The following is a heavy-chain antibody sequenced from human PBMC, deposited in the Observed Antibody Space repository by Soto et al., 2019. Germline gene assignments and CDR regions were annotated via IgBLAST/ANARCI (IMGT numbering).Heavy chain of an antibody. J-gene: IGHJ4*02. CDR3: AVRRDGYIVDY. Sequence: PSETLSLTCTVSGGSISSGGYYWSWIRQHPGKGLEWIGYIYYSGSTYYNPSLKSRVTISVDTSKNQFSLKLSSVTAADTAVYYCAVRRDGYIVDYWGQGTLVTVSS. CDR2: IYYSGST. V-gene: IGHV4-31*03. D-gene: IGHD5-12*01. CDR1: GGSISSGGYY.